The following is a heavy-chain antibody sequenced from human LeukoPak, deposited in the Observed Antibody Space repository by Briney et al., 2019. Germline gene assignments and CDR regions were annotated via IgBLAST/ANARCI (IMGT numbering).Heavy chain of an antibody. V-gene: IGHV3-30*03. D-gene: IGHD2-15*01. CDR2: TSADGINR. CDR1: GFTLSNYD. CDR3: ARDRSCSGGACSDAFDI. J-gene: IGHJ3*02. Sequence: GGSLTLSCAPSGFTLSNYDIHWVRQPPGEGREWVAVTSADGINRYYIDYVKGRFTISRDKSKNTLYLQMNGLTTEDTAMYYGARDRSCSGGACSDAFDIWGQGTMVTVSS.